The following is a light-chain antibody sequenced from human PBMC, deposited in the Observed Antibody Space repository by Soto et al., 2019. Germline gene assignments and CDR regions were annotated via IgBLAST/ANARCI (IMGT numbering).Light chain of an antibody. V-gene: IGKV1-5*03. J-gene: IGKJ2*01. CDR3: QQYNSYSYT. CDR1: QSISSW. CDR2: KAS. Sequence: DIPMTQSPSTLSASVGDRVTITCRASQSISSWLAPYQQKPGKAPKLLIYKASSLESGVPSRFSGSGSGTEFTLTISSLQPDDFATYYCQQYNSYSYTFGQGTQLEIK.